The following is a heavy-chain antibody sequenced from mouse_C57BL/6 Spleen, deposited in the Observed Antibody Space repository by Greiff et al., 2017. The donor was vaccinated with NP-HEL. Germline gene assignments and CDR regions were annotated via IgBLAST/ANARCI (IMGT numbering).Heavy chain of an antibody. CDR1: GYTFTSYW. J-gene: IGHJ4*01. V-gene: IGHV1-72*01. CDR3: ARDDGYYDYAMDY. CDR2: IDPNSGGT. Sequence: QVQLQQPGAELVKPGASVKLSCKASGYTFTSYWMHWVKQRPGRGLEWIGRIDPNSGGTKYNEKFKSKATLTVDKPSSIAYMQLSSLTSEDSAVYYCARDDGYYDYAMDYWGQGTSVTVSS. D-gene: IGHD2-3*01.